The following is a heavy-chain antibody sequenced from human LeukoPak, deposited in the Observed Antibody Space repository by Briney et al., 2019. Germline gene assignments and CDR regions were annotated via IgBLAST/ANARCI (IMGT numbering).Heavy chain of an antibody. D-gene: IGHD4-17*01. CDR2: IYSGGST. CDR3: ARVRYGDYRTYYYYGMDV. V-gene: IGHV3-53*04. Sequence: PGGSLRLSCAASGFTVSSNYMSWVRQAPGKGLEWVSVIYSGGSTYYADSVRGRFTISRHNSKNTLYLQMNSLRAEDTAVYYCARVRYGDYRTYYYYGMDVWGQGTTVTVSS. CDR1: GFTVSSNY. J-gene: IGHJ6*02.